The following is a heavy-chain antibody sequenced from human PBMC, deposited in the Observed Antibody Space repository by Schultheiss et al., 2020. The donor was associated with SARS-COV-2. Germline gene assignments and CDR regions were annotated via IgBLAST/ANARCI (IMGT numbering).Heavy chain of an antibody. Sequence: ASVKVSCKASGYTFTSYDINWVRQATGQGLEWMGWMNPNSGNTGYAQKFQGRVTMTRNTSISTAYMELSRLRSDDTAVYYCARILAGRNSSPHWGQGTLVTVSS. CDR2: MNPNSGNT. V-gene: IGHV1-8*01. D-gene: IGHD6-6*01. CDR3: ARILAGRNSSPH. J-gene: IGHJ4*02. CDR1: GYTFTSYD.